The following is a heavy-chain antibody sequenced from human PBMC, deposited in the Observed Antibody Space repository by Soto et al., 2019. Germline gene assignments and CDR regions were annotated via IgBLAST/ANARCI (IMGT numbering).Heavy chain of an antibody. Sequence: ASVKVSCKASGYTFTSYGISWVRQAPGQGLEWMGWISAYNGNTNYAQKLQGRVTMTTDTSTSTAYMELRSLRSDDTAVYYCARGWGITIFGVARNYGMDVWGQGTTVTVS. CDR2: ISAYNGNT. D-gene: IGHD3-3*01. V-gene: IGHV1-18*01. J-gene: IGHJ6*02. CDR1: GYTFTSYG. CDR3: ARGWGITIFGVARNYGMDV.